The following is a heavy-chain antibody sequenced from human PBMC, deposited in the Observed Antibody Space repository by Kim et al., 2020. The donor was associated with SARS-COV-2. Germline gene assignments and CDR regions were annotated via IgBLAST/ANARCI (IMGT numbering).Heavy chain of an antibody. CDR3: ARVRYSSSWYHAPFDY. Sequence: GGSLRLSCAASGFTFTTYNMNWVRQAPGKGLEWVSFISSSSSPIYYADSVKGRFTISRDNAKNSLYLQMNSLRDEDTAVYYCARVRYSSSWYHAPFDYWGQGTLVTVSS. V-gene: IGHV3-48*02. D-gene: IGHD6-13*01. CDR1: GFTFTTYN. J-gene: IGHJ4*02. CDR2: ISSSSSPI.